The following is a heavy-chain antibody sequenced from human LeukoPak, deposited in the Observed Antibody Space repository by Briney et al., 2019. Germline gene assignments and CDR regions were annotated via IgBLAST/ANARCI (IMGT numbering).Heavy chain of an antibody. CDR2: IYYSGST. CDR3: ARVLPPGEIFGVVMSSWFDP. D-gene: IGHD3-3*01. V-gene: IGHV4-59*11. Sequence: PSETLSLTCTVSGGSISSHYWSWIRQPPGKGLEWIGYIYYSGSTNYNPSLKSRVTISVDTSKNQFSLKLSSVTAADTAVYYCARVLPPGEIFGVVMSSWFDPWGQGTLVTVSS. J-gene: IGHJ5*02. CDR1: GGSISSHY.